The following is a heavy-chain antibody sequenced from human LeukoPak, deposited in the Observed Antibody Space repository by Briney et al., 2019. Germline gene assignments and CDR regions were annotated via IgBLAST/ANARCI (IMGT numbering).Heavy chain of an antibody. Sequence: GGSLRLSCAASGFTFSSYVMHWVRQAPGKGLVWVSRIYNDGSSTTYADSVKGRFTISRDNAKSTLYLQMNSLRAEDTAVYYCVRVRGGSGRSYAADAFDIWGQGTIVTVSS. V-gene: IGHV3-74*01. J-gene: IGHJ3*02. CDR1: GFTFSSYV. D-gene: IGHD1-26*01. CDR3: VRVRGGSGRSYAADAFDI. CDR2: IYNDGSST.